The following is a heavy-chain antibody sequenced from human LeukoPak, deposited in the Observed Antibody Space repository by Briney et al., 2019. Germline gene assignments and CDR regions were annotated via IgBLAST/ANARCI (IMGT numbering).Heavy chain of an antibody. CDR3: ASAIAARPVGLDP. J-gene: IGHJ5*02. CDR2: IYYSGST. CDR1: GGSISSYY. V-gene: IGHV4-59*01. D-gene: IGHD6-6*01. Sequence: PWETLSLTCTVSGGSISSYYWSWIRQPPGKGLEWIGYIYYSGSTNHNPSLKSRVTISVDTSKNQFSLKLSSVTAADTAVYYCASAIAARPVGLDPWGQGTLVTVSS.